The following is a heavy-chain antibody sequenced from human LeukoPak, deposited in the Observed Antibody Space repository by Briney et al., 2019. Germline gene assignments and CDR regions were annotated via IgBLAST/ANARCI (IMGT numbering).Heavy chain of an antibody. D-gene: IGHD2-15*01. V-gene: IGHV3-21*01. J-gene: IGHJ6*02. CDR1: GFTFSSYS. Sequence: GGSLRLSCAASGFTFSSYSMNWVRQAPGKGLEWVSSISSSRSYIYYAGSVKGRFTISRDNAKNSLYLQMNSLRAEDTAVYYCARDRGEYCSGGSCYSGMDVWGQGTTVTVSS. CDR3: ARDRGEYCSGGSCYSGMDV. CDR2: ISSSRSYI.